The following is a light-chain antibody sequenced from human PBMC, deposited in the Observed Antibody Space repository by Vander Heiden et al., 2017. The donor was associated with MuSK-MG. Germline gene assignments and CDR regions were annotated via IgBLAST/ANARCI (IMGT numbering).Light chain of an antibody. V-gene: IGLV2-8*01. CDR3: SSYGGSNNLV. Sequence: QSALTQPPSASGSPGQSVTISCTGTSSDAGGYNYVSWYQQHPGKAPKLIIYEVSKRPSGVPDRFSGPKSGNTASLTVSGLQPEDEADYYCSSYGGSNNLVFGGGTKLTVL. J-gene: IGLJ2*01. CDR1: SSDAGGYNY. CDR2: EVS.